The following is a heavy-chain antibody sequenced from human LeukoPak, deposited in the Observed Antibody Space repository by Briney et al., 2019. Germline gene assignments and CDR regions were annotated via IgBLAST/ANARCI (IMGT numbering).Heavy chain of an antibody. CDR2: INPKSGGS. CDR3: AKDGEGFTSDY. V-gene: IGHV1-2*02. CDR1: GHIFSDYY. D-gene: IGHD4-17*01. J-gene: IGHJ4*02. Sequence: GASVKVSCTASGHIFSDYYIQWVRQARGQGLEWMGWINPKSGGSHYAEKFQGRVTLTRDTSISTVYMELTRLRSDDTAVYFCAKDGEGFTSDYWGQGTLVSVSS.